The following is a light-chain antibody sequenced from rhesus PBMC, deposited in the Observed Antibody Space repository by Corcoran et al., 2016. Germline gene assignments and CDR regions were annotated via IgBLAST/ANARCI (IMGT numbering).Light chain of an antibody. V-gene: IGKV3S9*01. CDR3: QQYNNWNS. J-gene: IGKJ2*01. Sequence: EIVMTQSPATLSLSPGERATLSCRASQSVSSYVAWYQQKPEQAPRLLIYGASSRATGIPDRFSGSRSGTDFPLIISSLEPEDVGVYYCQQYNNWNSFGQGTKVEIK. CDR1: QSVSSY. CDR2: GAS.